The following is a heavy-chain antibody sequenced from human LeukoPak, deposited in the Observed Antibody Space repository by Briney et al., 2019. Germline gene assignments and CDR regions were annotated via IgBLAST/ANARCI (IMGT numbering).Heavy chain of an antibody. V-gene: IGHV3-21*01. Sequence: GGSLTLSCAASGFTFSNYSMNWVRQAPGKGLEWVSSISSSSSYIYYADSVKGRFTISRDNAKNSLYLQMNSLRAEDTAVYYCASSAGGYYYYVMEVWGQGTTVTVSS. CDR1: GFTFSNYS. D-gene: IGHD1-26*01. CDR2: ISSSSSYI. J-gene: IGHJ6*02. CDR3: ASSAGGYYYYVMEV.